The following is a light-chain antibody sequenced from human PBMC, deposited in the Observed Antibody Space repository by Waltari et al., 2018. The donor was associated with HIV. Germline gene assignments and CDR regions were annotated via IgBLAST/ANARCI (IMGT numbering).Light chain of an antibody. CDR2: EVT. CDR1: SSNVGSDDL. CDR3: CSCPRSGIRYV. V-gene: IGLV2-23*02. Sequence: QPASVSGSPGQSITISCTGTSSNVGSDDLVSWYQQHPGEAPKLIIYEVTKRPSGVSNRFSGYKSGNTASLTISGLQAEDEADYYCCSCPRSGIRYVFGTGTKVTVL. J-gene: IGLJ1*01.